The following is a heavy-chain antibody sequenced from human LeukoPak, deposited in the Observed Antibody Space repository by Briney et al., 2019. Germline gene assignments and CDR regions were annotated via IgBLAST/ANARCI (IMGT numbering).Heavy chain of an antibody. CDR2: IYYSGST. Sequence: ETVSLTCTVSGGSISSSSYYWGWIRQPPGKGLEWIGSIYYSGSTYYNPSLKSRVTISVDTSKNQFSLKLSSVTAADTAVYYCARYSGYVSYYYYCMDVWGQGTTV. CDR3: ARYSGYVSYYYYCMDV. J-gene: IGHJ6*02. D-gene: IGHD5-12*01. V-gene: IGHV4-39*01. CDR1: GGSISSSSYY.